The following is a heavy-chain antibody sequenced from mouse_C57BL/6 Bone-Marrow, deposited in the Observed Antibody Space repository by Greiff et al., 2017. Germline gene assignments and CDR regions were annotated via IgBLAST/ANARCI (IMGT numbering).Heavy chain of an antibody. CDR2: IDPNSGGT. CDR3: ARKTVVAGDWYFDV. CDR1: GYTFTSYW. J-gene: IGHJ1*03. D-gene: IGHD1-1*01. Sequence: VQLQQPGAELVKPGASVKLSCKASGYTFTSYWMHWVKQRPGRGLEWIGRIDPNSGGTKYNEKFKSKATLTVDKPSSTAYMQLSRLTSEDSAVYYCARKTVVAGDWYFDVWGTGTTVTVSS. V-gene: IGHV1-72*01.